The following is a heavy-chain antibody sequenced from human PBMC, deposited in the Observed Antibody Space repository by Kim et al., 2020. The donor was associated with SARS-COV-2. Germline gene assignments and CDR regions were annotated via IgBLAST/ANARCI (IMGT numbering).Heavy chain of an antibody. CDR2: IWSDGSNI. J-gene: IGHJ3*02. CDR1: GFTLSSYG. CDR3: ASELGSGVTDDLDI. D-gene: IGHD2-15*01. Sequence: GGSLRLSCAASGFTLSSYGMHWVRQAPGKGLEWVAIIWSDGSNINYVDSVKGRFTISRDNSKNTLYLQMNSLRAEDTAVYYCASELGSGVTDDLDIWGQGTMVTVSS. V-gene: IGHV3-33*08.